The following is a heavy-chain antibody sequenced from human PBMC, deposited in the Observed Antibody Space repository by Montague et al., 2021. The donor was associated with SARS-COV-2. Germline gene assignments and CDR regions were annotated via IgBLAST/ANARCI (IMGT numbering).Heavy chain of an antibody. D-gene: IGHD2/OR15-2a*01. CDR3: ARTSKYCSHTNCYLPNAMDV. V-gene: IGHV4-38-2*02. Sequence: SETLSLTCTVSGYSITHAYYRGWLRPPPGKGLEWTGNNWHGGSTYYNPSHKSRTTISVDTSNNQFSLKLTSVTAADTAVYYCARTSKYCSHTNCYLPNAMDVWGQGTTVTVSS. CDR2: NWHGGST. CDR1: GYSITHAYY. J-gene: IGHJ6*02.